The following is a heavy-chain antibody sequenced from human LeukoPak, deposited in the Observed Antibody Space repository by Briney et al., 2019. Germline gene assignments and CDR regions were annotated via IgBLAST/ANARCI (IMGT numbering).Heavy chain of an antibody. Sequence: GASVKVSCKASGGTFSSYAISWVRQAPGQGLEWMGRIIPILGIANYAQKFQGRVTITADKSTSTAYMELSSLRSEDTSVYYCARMRITGTTVVYDYWGQGTLVTVSS. CDR2: IIPILGIA. J-gene: IGHJ4*02. V-gene: IGHV1-69*04. CDR3: ARMRITGTTVVYDY. CDR1: GGTFSSYA. D-gene: IGHD1-20*01.